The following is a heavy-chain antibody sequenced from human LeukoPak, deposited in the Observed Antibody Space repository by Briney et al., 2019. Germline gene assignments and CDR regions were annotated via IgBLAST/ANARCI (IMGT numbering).Heavy chain of an antibody. D-gene: IGHD3-22*01. V-gene: IGHV3-21*01. Sequence: GGSLRLSCGGSGFTFSSYTMNWVRQAPGKGLEWVASISSSATYIYYADSVRGRFTISRDDAKKSVFLHMNSLRAEDTAVYYCAAHYYDSSGWLGPFDIWGQGTMVTVSS. CDR1: GFTFSSYT. CDR2: ISSSATYI. J-gene: IGHJ3*02. CDR3: AAHYYDSSGWLGPFDI.